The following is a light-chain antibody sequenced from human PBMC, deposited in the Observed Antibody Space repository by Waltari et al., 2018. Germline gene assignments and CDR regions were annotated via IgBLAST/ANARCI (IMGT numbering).Light chain of an antibody. J-gene: IGKJ3*01. CDR2: GAS. CDR3: QQYTDYPFT. V-gene: IGKV1-16*02. CDR1: QGISNH. Sequence: DIQMTQSPSSLSASVGDRVTITCRASQGISNHLAWVQQKPGKAPKSLIYGASSLQSGVSSKFSGSGSGTDFTLTINSLQSEDFATYYCQQYTDYPFTFGPGTKVDIK.